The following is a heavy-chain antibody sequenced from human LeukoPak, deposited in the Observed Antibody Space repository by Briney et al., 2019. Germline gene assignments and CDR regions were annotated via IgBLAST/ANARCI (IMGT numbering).Heavy chain of an antibody. CDR2: IYYSGST. J-gene: IGHJ4*02. D-gene: IGHD5-18*01. CDR3: ARGVGDSYGSGGLDY. CDR1: GFTFSDYY. Sequence: LRLSCAASGFTFSDYYMSWIRQPPGKGLEWIGSIYYSGSTYYNPSLKSRVTISVDTSKNQFSLKLSSVTAADTAVYYCARGVGDSYGSGGLDYWGQGTLVTVSS. V-gene: IGHV4-38-2*01.